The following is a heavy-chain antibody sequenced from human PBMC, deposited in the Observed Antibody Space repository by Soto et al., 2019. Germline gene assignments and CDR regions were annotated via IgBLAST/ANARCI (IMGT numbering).Heavy chain of an antibody. D-gene: IGHD6-13*01. CDR2: IWYDGSNK. J-gene: IGHJ6*02. V-gene: IGHV3-33*01. CDR1: GFTFSSYG. Sequence: QVQLVESGGGVVQPGRSLRLSCAASGFTFSSYGMHWVRQAPGKGLEWVAVIWYDGSNKYYADSVKGRFTISRDNSKNTLYLQMNSLRAEDTAVYYCARHRAAAAGYGMDVWGQGTTVTVSS. CDR3: ARHRAAAAGYGMDV.